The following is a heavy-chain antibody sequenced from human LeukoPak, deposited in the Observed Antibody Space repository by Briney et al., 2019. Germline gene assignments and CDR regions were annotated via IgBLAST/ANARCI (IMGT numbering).Heavy chain of an antibody. J-gene: IGHJ6*03. V-gene: IGHV3-9*01. Sequence: GRSLRLSCAASGFTFDDYAMQWVRQAPGKGLEWVSGISWNSGSIGYADSVKGRFTISRDNAKNSLYLQMNSLRAEDTALYYCAKSYYYYYMDVWGKGTTVTVSS. CDR3: AKSYYYYYMDV. CDR1: GFTFDDYA. CDR2: ISWNSGSI.